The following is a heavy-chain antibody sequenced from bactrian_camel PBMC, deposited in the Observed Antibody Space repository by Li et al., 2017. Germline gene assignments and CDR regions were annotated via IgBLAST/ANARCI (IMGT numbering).Heavy chain of an antibody. V-gene: IGHV3S31*01. CDR3: AATKVALGSLLPQLYSY. CDR2: IYSGGGAT. D-gene: IGHD5*01. Sequence: VQLVESGGGSVQAGESLRLSCLYSSDTYNRRSMGWFRLVPGGGEREAVAAIYSGGGATYYADAVKGRFTISQDNAQNTLILQMNNLKPEDTATYYCAATKVALGSLLPQLYSYWGQGTQVTVS. J-gene: IGHJ4*01. CDR1: SDTYNRRS.